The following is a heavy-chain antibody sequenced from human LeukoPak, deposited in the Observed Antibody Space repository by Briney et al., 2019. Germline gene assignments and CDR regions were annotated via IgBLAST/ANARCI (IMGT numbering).Heavy chain of an antibody. D-gene: IGHD3-10*01. CDR1: GFTASSNY. CDR3: ARGAYYYGFYYFDY. CDR2: IYSGGSS. Sequence: GGSLRLSCAASGFTASSNYMSWVRQAPGKGLEWVSVIYSGGSSYYADSVKGRFTISRHNSKNTLYLQMNSLRAEDTAVYYCARGAYYYGFYYFDYWGQGTLVTVSS. J-gene: IGHJ4*02. V-gene: IGHV3-53*04.